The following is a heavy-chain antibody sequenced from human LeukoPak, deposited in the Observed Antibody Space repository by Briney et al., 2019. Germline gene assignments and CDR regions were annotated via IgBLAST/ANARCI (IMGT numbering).Heavy chain of an antibody. CDR3: ARVAYYYYGMDV. CDR1: GFTFSSYW. V-gene: IGHV3-7*01. D-gene: IGHD2-21*01. Sequence: GGSLRLSCTASGFTFSSYWMSWVRQAPGKGLEWVANIKQDGSEKYYVDSVKGRFTLSRNNAKNSLYLQVNSLRAEDTAVYYCARVAYYYYGMDVWGQGTTVTVSS. J-gene: IGHJ6*02. CDR2: IKQDGSEK.